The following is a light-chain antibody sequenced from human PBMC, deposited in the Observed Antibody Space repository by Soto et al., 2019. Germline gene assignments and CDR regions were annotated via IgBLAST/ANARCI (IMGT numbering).Light chain of an antibody. CDR2: NNN. J-gene: IGLJ3*02. V-gene: IGLV1-51*01. Sequence: QSVLTQPPPSPGPPGQRVTIPWLGTGSKFGKNFVSWYQQLPGTAPKFLIYNNNKRPSGIPDRFSGSKPGTSATLGITGLPTGDEADYYCGTWDSSLSSGVFGGGTKVTVL. CDR3: GTWDSSLSSGV. CDR1: GSKFGKNF.